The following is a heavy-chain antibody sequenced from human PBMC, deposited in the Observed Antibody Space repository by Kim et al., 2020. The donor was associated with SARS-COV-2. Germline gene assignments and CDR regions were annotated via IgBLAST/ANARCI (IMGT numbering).Heavy chain of an antibody. J-gene: IGHJ4*02. D-gene: IGHD3-10*01. Sequence: TTYAKKFPGRVSMTSDTSTSTLYMELRSLRSEDTAVYYCARDASLVPFDYWGQGTLVSVSS. V-gene: IGHV1-46*01. CDR3: ARDASLVPFDY. CDR2: T.